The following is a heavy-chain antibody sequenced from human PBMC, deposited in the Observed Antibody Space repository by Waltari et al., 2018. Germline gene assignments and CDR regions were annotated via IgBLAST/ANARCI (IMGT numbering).Heavy chain of an antibody. CDR2: IYHSGST. J-gene: IGHJ5*02. D-gene: IGHD1-7*01. CDR3: ARESGDNWNYDDWFDP. CDR1: GYSISRGYY. V-gene: IGHV4-38-2*02. Sequence: QVQLQESGPGLVKPSETLSLTCAVSGYSISRGYYWGWIRQPPGKGLEWIGSIYHSGSTYYNPSLKSRVTISVDTSKNQFSLKLSSVTAADTAVYYCARESGDNWNYDDWFDPWGQGTLVTVSS.